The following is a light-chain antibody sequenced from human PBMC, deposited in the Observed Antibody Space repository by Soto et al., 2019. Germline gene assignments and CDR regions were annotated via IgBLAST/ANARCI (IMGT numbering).Light chain of an antibody. J-gene: IGLJ1*01. CDR2: EVV. CDR1: KNDIGVYDF. Sequence: QSVLTQPPSASGSPGQSVTISCTGTKNDIGVYDFVSWYQHHPGKAPRLIIYEVVQRPSGVPDRFSGSKSGNTASLTVSGLQADDEAHYYCSSYAGSNNFVFGTGTKVTV. V-gene: IGLV2-8*01. CDR3: SSYAGSNNFV.